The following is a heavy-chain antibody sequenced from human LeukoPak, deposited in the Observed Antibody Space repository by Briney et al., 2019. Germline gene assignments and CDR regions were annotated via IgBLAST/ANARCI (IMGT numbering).Heavy chain of an antibody. J-gene: IGHJ5*02. V-gene: IGHV4-59*01. CDR3: ARVLGYCSSTSCENWFDP. CDR2: IFYSGST. Sequence: SETLSLTCTVSGDSISNYYWSWIRQPPGKGLEWIGYIFYSGSTNYNPSLKSRVTISVDTSKNQFSLKVRSVTAADTAVYYCARVLGYCSSTSCENWFDPWGQGTLVTVSS. D-gene: IGHD2-2*01. CDR1: GDSISNYY.